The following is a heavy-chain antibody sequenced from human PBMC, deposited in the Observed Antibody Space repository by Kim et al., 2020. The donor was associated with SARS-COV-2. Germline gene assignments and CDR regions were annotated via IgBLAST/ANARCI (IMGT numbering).Heavy chain of an antibody. Sequence: ASVKVSCKASGYTFTSYYMHWVRQAPGQGLEWMGIINPSGGSTSYAQKFQGRVTMTRDTSTSTVYMELSSLRSEDTAVYYCARDDRPSSTSAGYGMDVWGQGTTVTVSS. CDR1: GYTFTSYY. V-gene: IGHV1-46*01. CDR2: INPSGGST. D-gene: IGHD2-2*01. J-gene: IGHJ6*02. CDR3: ARDDRPSSTSAGYGMDV.